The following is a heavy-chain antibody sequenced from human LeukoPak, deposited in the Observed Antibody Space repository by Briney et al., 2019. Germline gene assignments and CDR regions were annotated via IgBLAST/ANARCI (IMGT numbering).Heavy chain of an antibody. J-gene: IGHJ2*01. V-gene: IGHV1-69*06. Sequence: SVKVSCKASGGSFNSYAISWVRQAPGQGLEWMGGIIPIFGTANYAQKFQGRVTITADKSTNTAYMELSSLRSEDTAVYYCARSQPLAYFDLWGRGTPVTVSS. CDR2: IIPIFGTA. CDR3: ARSQPLAYFDL. CDR1: GGSFNSYA.